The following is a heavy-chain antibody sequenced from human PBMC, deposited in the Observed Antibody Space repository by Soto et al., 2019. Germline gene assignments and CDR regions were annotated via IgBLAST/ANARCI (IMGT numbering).Heavy chain of an antibody. Sequence: QITLKESGPTLVKPTQTLTLTCTFSGFSLSTRGVGVGWVRQPPGKALEWLAIIYWDDDKRYSPSLKSRLTIPKDTSKNQVVLTMTNMDPVDTAKYYCAHKGGGDRILDYWGQGTLVTVSS. J-gene: IGHJ4*02. CDR1: GFSLSTRGVG. V-gene: IGHV2-5*02. CDR3: AHKGGGDRILDY. CDR2: IYWDDDK. D-gene: IGHD3-16*01.